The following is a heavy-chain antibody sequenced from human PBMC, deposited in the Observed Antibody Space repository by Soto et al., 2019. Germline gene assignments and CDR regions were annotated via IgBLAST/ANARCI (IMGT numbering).Heavy chain of an antibody. V-gene: IGHV3-15*07. J-gene: IGHJ5*02. CDR1: GFTFTYAW. CDR2: IKSKTAGGTT. CDR3: ATDGGA. D-gene: IGHD3-10*01. Sequence: EVQLVESGGGLVKPGGSLTLSCAASGFTFTYAWMNWVRQAPGTGLEWVGRIKSKTAGGTTDYTAPVKGRFTISRDDSNNTLFLQMNSLKAEDTAVYYCATDGGAWGQGTLVTVSS.